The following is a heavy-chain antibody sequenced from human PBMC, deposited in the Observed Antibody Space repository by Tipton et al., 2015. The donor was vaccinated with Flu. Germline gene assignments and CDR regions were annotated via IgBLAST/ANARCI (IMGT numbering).Heavy chain of an antibody. V-gene: IGHV4-31*03. J-gene: IGHJ6*02. CDR3: ARVGYSGYEAGMDV. D-gene: IGHD5-12*01. CDR1: GGSISSGGYY. Sequence: TLSLTCTVSGGSISSGGYYWSWIRQHPGKGLEWIGYIYYSGSTYYNPSLKSRVTISVDTSKNQFSLKLSSVTAADTAVYYCARVGYSGYEAGMDVWGQGTTVTVSS. CDR2: IYYSGST.